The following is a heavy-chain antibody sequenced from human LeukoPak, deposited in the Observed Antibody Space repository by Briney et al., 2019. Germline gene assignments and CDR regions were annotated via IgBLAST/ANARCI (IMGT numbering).Heavy chain of an antibody. CDR3: ARPGAAAGNSTLWFDP. J-gene: IGHJ5*02. V-gene: IGHV4-34*01. CDR2: INHSGST. Sequence: NPSETLSLTCAVYGGSFSGYYWSWIRQPPGKGLEWIGEINHSGSTNYNPSLKSRVTISVDTSKNQFSLKLSSVTAADTAVYYCARPGAAAGNSTLWFDPWGQGTLVTVSS. D-gene: IGHD6-13*01. CDR1: GGSFSGYY.